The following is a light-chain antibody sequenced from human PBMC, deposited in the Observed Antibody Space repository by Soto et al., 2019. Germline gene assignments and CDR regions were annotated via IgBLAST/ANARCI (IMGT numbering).Light chain of an antibody. V-gene: IGLV2-14*01. Sequence: QSVLTQAASVSGSPGQSITIACTGTSSDVGGYNYVSWYQQHPGKAPKLMIYDVSNRPSGVSNRFSGSKSGNTASLTISGLQGEDEADYYCSSYTSSSTLVFGGGTKLTVL. CDR1: SSDVGGYNY. CDR2: DVS. CDR3: SSYTSSSTLV. J-gene: IGLJ2*01.